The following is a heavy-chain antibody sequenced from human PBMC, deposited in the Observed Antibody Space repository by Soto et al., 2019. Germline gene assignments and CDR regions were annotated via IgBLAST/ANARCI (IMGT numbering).Heavy chain of an antibody. V-gene: IGHV1-2*04. J-gene: IGHJ4*02. CDR1: GYTFTGYY. D-gene: IGHD4-17*01. CDR3: ARVGTTVTTYFDY. CDR2: INPNSGGT. Sequence: ASVKVSCKASGYTFTGYYMHWVRQAPGQGLEWMGWINPNSGGTNYAQKFQGWVTMTRDTSISTAYMELSRLRSDDTAVYYCARVGTTVTTYFDYWGQGTLVTVSS.